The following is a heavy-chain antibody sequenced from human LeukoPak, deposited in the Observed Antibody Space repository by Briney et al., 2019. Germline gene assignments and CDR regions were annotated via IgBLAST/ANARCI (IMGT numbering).Heavy chain of an antibody. CDR3: ARRGHTFDY. J-gene: IGHJ4*02. CDR2: IYTSGST. CDR1: GGSISSGSYY. V-gene: IGHV4-61*02. Sequence: SETLSLTCTVSGGSISSGSYYWSWIRQPAGKGLEWIGRIYTSGSTNYNPSLKSRVTISVDTSKNQFSLKLSSVTAADTAVYYCARRGHTFDYWGQGTLVTVSS. D-gene: IGHD6-25*01.